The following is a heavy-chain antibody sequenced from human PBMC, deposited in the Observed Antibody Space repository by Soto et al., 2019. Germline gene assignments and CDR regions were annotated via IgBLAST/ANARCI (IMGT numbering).Heavy chain of an antibody. D-gene: IGHD3-22*01. Sequence: ASLKVSCKASGYTFTSYYMHWVRQAPGQGLEFMGIINPSGGSTSYAQKFQGRVTMTRDTSTSTVYMELSSLRSEDTAVYYCARAPPTRYYYDSSGYPHRDYYGMDVWGQGTTVTVSS. V-gene: IGHV1-46*01. J-gene: IGHJ6*02. CDR1: GYTFTSYY. CDR2: INPSGGST. CDR3: ARAPPTRYYYDSSGYPHRDYYGMDV.